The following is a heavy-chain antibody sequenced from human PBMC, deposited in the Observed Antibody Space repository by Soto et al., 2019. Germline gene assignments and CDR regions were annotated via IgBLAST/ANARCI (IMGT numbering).Heavy chain of an antibody. Sequence: QVQLVESGGGVVQPGRSLRLSCAASGFTFNTYGMHWVRQAPGKGLEWVAIIWYDGSNKYYADSVKGRFTICRDNSKNTLYLQMNSLRAEDTAVYYCARDYDSSGYPRYYFDYWGQGTLVTVSS. CDR1: GFTFNTYG. J-gene: IGHJ4*02. CDR3: ARDYDSSGYPRYYFDY. V-gene: IGHV3-33*01. CDR2: IWYDGSNK. D-gene: IGHD3-22*01.